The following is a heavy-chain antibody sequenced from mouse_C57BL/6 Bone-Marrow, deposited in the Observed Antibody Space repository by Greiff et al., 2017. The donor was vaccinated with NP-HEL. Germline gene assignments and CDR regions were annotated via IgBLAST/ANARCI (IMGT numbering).Heavy chain of an antibody. CDR1: GYSITSGYY. CDR2: ISYDGSN. J-gene: IGHJ1*03. Sequence: EVQLQESGPGLVKPSQSLSLTCSVTGYSITSGYYWNWIRQFPGNKLEWMGYISYDGSNNYNPSLKNRISITRDTSKNQFFLKLNSVTTEDTATYYCARTVTTGYFDVWGTGTTVTVSS. V-gene: IGHV3-6*01. D-gene: IGHD1-1*01. CDR3: ARTVTTGYFDV.